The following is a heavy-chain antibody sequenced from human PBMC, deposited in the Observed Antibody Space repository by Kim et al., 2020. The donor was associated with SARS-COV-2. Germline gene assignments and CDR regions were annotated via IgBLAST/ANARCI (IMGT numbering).Heavy chain of an antibody. J-gene: IGHJ4*01. D-gene: IGHD3-10*01. V-gene: IGHV3-33*05. CDR1: GFTFSSYG. Sequence: GGSLRLSCAASGFTFSSYGMHWVRQAPGKGLEWVAVISYDGSNKYYADSVKGRFTISRDNSKNTLYLQMNSLRAEDTAVYYCARGGYYGSGTSSPGYWG. CDR2: ISYDGSNK. CDR3: ARGGYYGSGTSSPGY.